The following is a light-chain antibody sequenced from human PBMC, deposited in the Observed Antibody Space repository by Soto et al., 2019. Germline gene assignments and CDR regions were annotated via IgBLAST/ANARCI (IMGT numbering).Light chain of an antibody. CDR3: QQYGTSPT. CDR2: GAS. V-gene: IGKV3-20*01. J-gene: IGKJ5*01. CDR1: QSLITRY. Sequence: EIVLTQSPGTLSLFPGERATLSCRASQSLITRYLAWYQQKPGQAPRLLIYGASRRATVIPNRFSGSGSGTDFTLTISRLDPEDFAVYSCQQYGTSPTFGQGTRLEIK.